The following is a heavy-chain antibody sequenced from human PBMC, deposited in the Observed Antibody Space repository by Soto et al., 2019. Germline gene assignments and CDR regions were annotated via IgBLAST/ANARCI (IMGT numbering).Heavy chain of an antibody. J-gene: IGHJ4*02. Sequence: GASVKVSCKASGYTFTNYYVHWVRQAPGPGLEWIGIINPSGGNTNYAQMFQGRVTMTRDTPTSTVYMELTSLRSEDTAVYYCARDREWVEKDYFDHWGQGTPVTVSS. CDR1: GYTFTNYY. CDR2: INPSGGNT. V-gene: IGHV1-46*01. CDR3: ARDREWVEKDYFDH. D-gene: IGHD1-26*01.